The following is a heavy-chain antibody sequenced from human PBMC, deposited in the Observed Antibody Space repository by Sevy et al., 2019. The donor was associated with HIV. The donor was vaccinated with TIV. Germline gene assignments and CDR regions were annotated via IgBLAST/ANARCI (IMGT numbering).Heavy chain of an antibody. CDR1: AVTFRDSV. V-gene: IGHV3-73*01. D-gene: IGHD1-1*01. J-gene: IGHJ5*02. CDR3: TGLYDYNWFDP. Sequence: GGSLRLSCAASAVTFRDSVMRWVRQASGKGLEWVGHIRTKANSYATAYAASVKGRFTISRDDLKNTAYLQMNSLKTEDTAVYYCTGLYDYNWFDPWGQGTLVTVSS. CDR2: IRTKANSYAT.